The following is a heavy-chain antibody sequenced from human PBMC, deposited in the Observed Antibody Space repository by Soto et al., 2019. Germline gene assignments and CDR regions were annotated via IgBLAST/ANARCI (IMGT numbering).Heavy chain of an antibody. J-gene: IGHJ4*02. CDR3: AKGVGGCNSVYFDY. CDR2: ISGSGGST. Sequence: EVQVLESGGGLVQPGGSLRLSCAASGFTFSSHAMSWVRQAPGKGLEWVSVISGSGGSTYYADSVKGRFTISRDNSKNTLYLQMDTLRAEDTALYYCAKGVGGCNSVYFDYWGQGTLVTVSS. V-gene: IGHV3-23*01. CDR1: GFTFSSHA. D-gene: IGHD6-19*01.